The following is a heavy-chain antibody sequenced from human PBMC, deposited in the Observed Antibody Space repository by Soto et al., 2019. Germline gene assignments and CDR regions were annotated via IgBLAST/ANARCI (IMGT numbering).Heavy chain of an antibody. CDR2: INPSGGST. CDR3: ARGELLWFGESRPKEDV. V-gene: IGHV1-46*01. Sequence: VASVKVSCKASGYTFTSYYMHWVRQAPGQGLEWMGIINPSGGSTSYAQKFQGRVTMTRDTSTSTVYMELSSLRSEDTAVYYCARGELLWFGESRPKEDVWGQGTTVTVSS. CDR1: GYTFTSYY. D-gene: IGHD3-10*01. J-gene: IGHJ6*02.